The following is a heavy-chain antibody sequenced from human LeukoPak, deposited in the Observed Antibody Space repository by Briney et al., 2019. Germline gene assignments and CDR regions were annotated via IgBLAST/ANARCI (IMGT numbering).Heavy chain of an antibody. D-gene: IGHD4-17*01. CDR3: ARDMTTVTHFLYYYGMDV. CDR1: GFTLSSYE. V-gene: IGHV3-48*03. J-gene: IGHJ6*02. CDR2: ISSSGSTI. Sequence: PGGSLRLSCAASGFTLSSYEMNWVRQAPGKGLEWVSYISSSGSTIYYADSVKGRFTISRDNAKNSLYLQMNSLRAEDTAVYYCARDMTTVTHFLYYYGMDVWGQGTTVTVSS.